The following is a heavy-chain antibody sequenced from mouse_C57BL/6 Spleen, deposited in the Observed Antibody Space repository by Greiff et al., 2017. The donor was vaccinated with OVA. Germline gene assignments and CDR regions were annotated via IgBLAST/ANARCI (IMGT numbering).Heavy chain of an antibody. V-gene: IGHV1-50*01. CDR3: ARRITLAWFAY. Sequence: VQLQQPGAELVKPGASVKLSCKASGYTFTSYWMQWVKQRPGQGLEWIGEIDPSDSYTNSNQKFKGKATLTVDTSSSTAYMQLSSLTSEDSAVYYCARRITLAWFAYWGQGTLVTVSA. D-gene: IGHD2-4*01. J-gene: IGHJ3*01. CDR1: GYTFTSYW. CDR2: IDPSDSYT.